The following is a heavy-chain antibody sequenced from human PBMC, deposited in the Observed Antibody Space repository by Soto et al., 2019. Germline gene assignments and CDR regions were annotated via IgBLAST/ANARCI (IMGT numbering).Heavy chain of an antibody. CDR3: ARGVPYYDYIWGSYRRRANWFDP. Sequence: SETLSLTCTVSGGSISRGAYYWSWIRQHPGKGLEWIGYIYYSGTTSYNPSLKSRVTISVDTSKNQFSLKLSSVTAADTAVYYCARGVPYYDYIWGSYRRRANWFDPWGQGTLVTVSS. CDR1: GGSISRGAYY. J-gene: IGHJ5*02. V-gene: IGHV4-31*03. D-gene: IGHD3-16*02. CDR2: IYYSGTT.